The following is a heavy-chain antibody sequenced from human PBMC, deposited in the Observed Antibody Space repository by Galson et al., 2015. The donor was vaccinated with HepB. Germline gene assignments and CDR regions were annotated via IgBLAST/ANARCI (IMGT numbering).Heavy chain of an antibody. V-gene: IGHV7-4-1*02. D-gene: IGHD2-15*01. CDR3: ARDRGSGSHFFDY. CDR1: GYTFNTYA. CDR2: ININTGNP. J-gene: IGHJ4*02. Sequence: SVKVSCKASGYTFNTYAMNWVRQAPGQGLEWTGWININTGNPTYAQGFTGRFVFSLDTSVSTAYLQISSLKAEDTAVYYCARDRGSGSHFFDYWGQGTLVTVSS.